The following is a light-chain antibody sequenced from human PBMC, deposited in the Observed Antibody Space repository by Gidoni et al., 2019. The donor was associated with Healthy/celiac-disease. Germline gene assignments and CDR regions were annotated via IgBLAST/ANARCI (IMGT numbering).Light chain of an antibody. CDR3: QQQNSYPPWT. V-gene: IGKV1-9*01. CDR1: QRISRY. Sequence: QVTNSPSALSASVGDRVTITCRARQRISRYLDWYQQKPGKAPKLLIYAASTLQSGVPSRCSGSGAGTDFTLTISSLQPEDFATYYCQQQNSYPPWTFXQXTRVEIK. CDR2: AAS. J-gene: IGKJ1*01.